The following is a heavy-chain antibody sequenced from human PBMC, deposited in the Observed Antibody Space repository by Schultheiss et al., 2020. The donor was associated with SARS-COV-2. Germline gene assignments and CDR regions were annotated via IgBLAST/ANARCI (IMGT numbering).Heavy chain of an antibody. Sequence: GGSLRLSCAASGFTFSDYWMSWVRQAPGKGLEWVASIKQDGGEKYYVDSVKGRFTISRDNAKKSLYMQMNSLRAEDTAVYYCARDLGGTMFGVVIKSATSHNGLDVWGQGTTVTVSS. CDR3: ARDLGGTMFGVVIKSATSHNGLDV. J-gene: IGHJ6*02. V-gene: IGHV3-7*03. CDR1: GFTFSDYW. D-gene: IGHD3-3*01. CDR2: IKQDGGEK.